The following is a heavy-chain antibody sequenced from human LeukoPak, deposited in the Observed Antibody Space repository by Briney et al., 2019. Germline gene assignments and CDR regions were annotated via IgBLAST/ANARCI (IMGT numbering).Heavy chain of an antibody. J-gene: IGHJ3*02. V-gene: IGHV3-15*01. Sequence: PGRSLRLSCAASGFTFSDAWMIWVRQAPGKGLEWVGRIKSRADGGTPDYAAPVTGRLTISRDDSNGTLFLQMNSLTTEDTAVYYCATQGLLDAFDIWGQGTMVIVSS. D-gene: IGHD3-22*01. CDR1: GFTFSDAW. CDR2: IKSRADGGTP. CDR3: ATQGLLDAFDI.